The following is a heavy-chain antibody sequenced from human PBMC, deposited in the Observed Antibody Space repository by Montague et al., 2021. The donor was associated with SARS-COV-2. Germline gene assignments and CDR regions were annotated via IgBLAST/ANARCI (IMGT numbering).Heavy chain of an antibody. D-gene: IGHD2-15*01. J-gene: IGHJ3*02. CDR2: ITDGGNT. V-gene: IGHV4-34*01. Sequence: SETLSLTCAVYGGSFSGYYWCWIRQPPGMGLEWIGGITDGGNTDYNPSLKSRVTLSVDTSKRHFSLTLTSLTAVDTSAYYCARRQLGYCDGVGCPLDAFDIWGQGTTVTVSS. CDR3: ARRQLGYCDGVGCPLDAFDI. CDR1: GGSFSGYY.